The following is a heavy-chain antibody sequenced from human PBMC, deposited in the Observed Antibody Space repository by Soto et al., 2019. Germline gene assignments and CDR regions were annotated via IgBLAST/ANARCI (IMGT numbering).Heavy chain of an antibody. CDR2: IYYSGST. Sequence: QVQLQESGPRLVKPSQTLSLTCTVSGGSINSGGYYWSWIRQHPGKGLEWIGYIYYSGSTNYNPSLKSRVFISLDTSKNQFSLKLSSVTAADTAVYYCAISNGNGNYYGSSGYYPLPPFDYWGQGTLVTVSS. V-gene: IGHV4-31*03. CDR1: GGSINSGGYY. CDR3: AISNGNGNYYGSSGYYPLPPFDY. J-gene: IGHJ4*02. D-gene: IGHD3-22*01.